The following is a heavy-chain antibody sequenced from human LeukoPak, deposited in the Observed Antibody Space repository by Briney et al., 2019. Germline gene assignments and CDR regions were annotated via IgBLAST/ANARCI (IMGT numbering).Heavy chain of an antibody. V-gene: IGHV4-39*07. D-gene: IGHD2-2*01. CDR2: IYYSGST. J-gene: IGHJ3*02. CDR1: GGSISSSSYY. CDR3: ARVPTIGYCSSASCYRTFDI. Sequence: PSETLSLTCTVSGGSISSSSYYWGWIRQPPGKGLEWIGSIYYSGSTYYNPSLKSRVTISVDTSKNQFSLKLSSVTAADTAVYYCARVPTIGYCSSASCYRTFDIWGQGTMVTVSS.